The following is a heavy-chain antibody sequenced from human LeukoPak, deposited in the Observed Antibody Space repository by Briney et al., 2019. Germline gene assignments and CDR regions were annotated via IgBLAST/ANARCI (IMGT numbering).Heavy chain of an antibody. CDR1: GGSISSYY. CDR2: MYCSGST. V-gene: IGHV4-59*01. CDR3: AGGSEDSSGYSFDY. Sequence: PSETLSLTXTVSGGSISSYYWSWIWQPPGKGPEWIGYMYCSGSTNYNPSLRSRVTILVDTSKNQFSLKLSSVTAADTAVYYCAGGSEDSSGYSFDYWGQGTLVTVSS. D-gene: IGHD3-22*01. J-gene: IGHJ4*02.